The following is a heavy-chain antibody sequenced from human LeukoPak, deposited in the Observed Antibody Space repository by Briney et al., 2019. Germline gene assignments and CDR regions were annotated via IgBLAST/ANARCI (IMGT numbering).Heavy chain of an antibody. J-gene: IGHJ4*02. V-gene: IGHV3-30*02. CDR1: GFSFSNYG. CDR3: ARDLLSLPHKYFDS. D-gene: IGHD3-16*01. Sequence: GGSLRLSCAASGFSFSNYGMHWVRQAPGKGLEWVAYIRYDGSQKYYGDSVKGRFTISRDNSKDTVYLQMNSLRDEDTAVYYCARDLLSLPHKYFDSWGQGTLVTVSS. CDR2: IRYDGSQK.